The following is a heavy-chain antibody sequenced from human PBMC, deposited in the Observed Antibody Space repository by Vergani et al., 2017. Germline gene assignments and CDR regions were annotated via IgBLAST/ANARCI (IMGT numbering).Heavy chain of an antibody. D-gene: IGHD1-1*01. Sequence: EVELVQSGPEMRKPGASLKISCKGSEYSFGNYWIGWVRQMPGKGLEWMGIIYPADSDTRYIPSFQGQVTISAAKSISTAFLQWDSLKASDTALYYCARHTTYTDSWGQGTLVTVSS. CDR1: EYSFGNYW. V-gene: IGHV5-51*01. CDR2: IYPADSDT. J-gene: IGHJ4*02. CDR3: ARHTTYTDS.